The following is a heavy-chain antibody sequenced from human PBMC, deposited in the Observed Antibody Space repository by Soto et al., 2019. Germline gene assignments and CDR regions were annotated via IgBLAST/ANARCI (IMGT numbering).Heavy chain of an antibody. Sequence: PGGSLRLSCAASGFTFTRYSMNWVRQAPGKGLEWVSSISSTTNYIYYGDSMKGRFTISRDNAKNSLYLEMNSLRAEDTAVYYCARESENLTSNFDYWGQGTLVTVSS. V-gene: IGHV3-21*06. J-gene: IGHJ4*02. CDR1: GFTFTRYS. CDR3: ARESENLTSNFDY. CDR2: ISSTTNYI.